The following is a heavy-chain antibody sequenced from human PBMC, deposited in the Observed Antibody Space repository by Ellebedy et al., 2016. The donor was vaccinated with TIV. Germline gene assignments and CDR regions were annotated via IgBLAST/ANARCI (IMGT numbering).Heavy chain of an antibody. J-gene: IGHJ4*02. CDR2: INAGNGNT. D-gene: IGHD1-26*01. CDR1: GYTFISYA. V-gene: IGHV1-3*01. CDR3: AREGGVYYFDY. Sequence: AASVKVSCKASGYTFISYAMHWVRQAPGQRLEWMGWINAGNGNTKYSQKFQGRVTMTRDTSASTVYMELSSLRSEDTAVYYCAREGGVYYFDYWGQGTLVTVSS.